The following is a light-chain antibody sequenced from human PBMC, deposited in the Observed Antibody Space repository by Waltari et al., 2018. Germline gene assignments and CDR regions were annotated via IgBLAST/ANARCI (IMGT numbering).Light chain of an antibody. J-gene: IGKJ4*01. CDR2: AAS. CDR3: QQFNTYPLT. CDR1: QGLFSA. Sequence: AFQLTPSPSSLSASLGNRVTISCQASQGLFSALAWYQPKPGQPPKLLLYAASTLESGCPSRFSGSGSGTDFTLTISSLEAEDFATYYCQQFNTYPLTFGGGTRVDIK. V-gene: IGKV1-13*02.